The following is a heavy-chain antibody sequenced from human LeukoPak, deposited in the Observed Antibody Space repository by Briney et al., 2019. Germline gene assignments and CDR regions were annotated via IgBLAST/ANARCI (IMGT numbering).Heavy chain of an antibody. J-gene: IGHJ4*02. CDR1: GYTFPSYF. D-gene: IGHD6-6*01. Sequence: ASVKVSCTASGYTFPSYFMHWVRQAPGQGLEWMGIINPTGGSTTYGQKFQGRVAMTRDTSTSTVYMELSSLRSDDTAVYYYARTAARRFDYWGQGTLVTVSS. V-gene: IGHV1-46*01. CDR2: INPTGGST. CDR3: ARTAARRFDY.